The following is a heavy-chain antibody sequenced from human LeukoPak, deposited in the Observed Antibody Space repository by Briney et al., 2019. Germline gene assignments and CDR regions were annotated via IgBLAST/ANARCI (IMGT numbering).Heavy chain of an antibody. CDR1: GFTFSSYW. V-gene: IGHV3-7*01. CDR2: IKQDGSEK. CDR3: ARDYYDSSGYGPYRLDAFDI. J-gene: IGHJ3*02. D-gene: IGHD3-22*01. Sequence: GGSLRVSCAASGFTFSSYWMSWVRQAPGNGLEWVANIKQDGSEKYYVDSVKGRFTISRDNAKNSLYLQMNSLRAEDTAVYYCARDYYDSSGYGPYRLDAFDIWGQGTMVTVSS.